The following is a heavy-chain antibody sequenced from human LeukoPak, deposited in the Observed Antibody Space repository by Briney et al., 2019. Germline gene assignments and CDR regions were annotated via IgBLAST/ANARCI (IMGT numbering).Heavy chain of an antibody. Sequence: SETLSLTCTVSGGSISSSSYYWDWIRQPPGKGLEWIGSIYYSGSTYYNPSLKSRVTISVDTSKNQFSLKLSSVTAADTAVYYCARQPYSGSYEYYFDYWGQGTLVTVSS. V-gene: IGHV4-39*01. CDR3: ARQPYSGSYEYYFDY. CDR1: GGSISSSSYY. D-gene: IGHD1-26*01. CDR2: IYYSGST. J-gene: IGHJ4*02.